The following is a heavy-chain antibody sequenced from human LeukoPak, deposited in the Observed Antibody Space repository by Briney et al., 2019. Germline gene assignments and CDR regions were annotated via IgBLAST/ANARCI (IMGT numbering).Heavy chain of an antibody. CDR3: VVQITYVELSDPDF. J-gene: IGHJ4*02. V-gene: IGHV3-48*03. D-gene: IGHD3-16*01. CDR1: GFTASGHA. CDR2: SDTRGGTK. Sequence: GGSLRLSCAASGFTASGHAMHWVRETPGKGLEWVSSSDTRGGTKYYADSVKGRFTISRDSAMNSVSLQINSLRAEDTAVYYCVVQITYVELSDPDFWGQGILVTVSS.